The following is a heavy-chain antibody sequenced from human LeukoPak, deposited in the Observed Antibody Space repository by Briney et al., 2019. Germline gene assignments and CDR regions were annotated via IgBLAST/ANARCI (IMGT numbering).Heavy chain of an antibody. Sequence: GGSLRLSCAASGFSFSWHAMNWVRQAPGKGLEWVSVLSGSGGNTFYADSVKGRFTISRDNSKNTVYLQMNSLRVEDTAVYYCAKDEGVEGASVRALDFWGQGTLVTVSS. CDR2: LSGSGGNT. CDR1: GFSFSWHA. V-gene: IGHV3-23*01. CDR3: AKDEGVEGASVRALDF. D-gene: IGHD1-26*01. J-gene: IGHJ4*02.